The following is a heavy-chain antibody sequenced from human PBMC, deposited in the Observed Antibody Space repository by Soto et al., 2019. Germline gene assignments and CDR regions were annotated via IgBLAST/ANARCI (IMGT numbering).Heavy chain of an antibody. CDR1: GYSFTSYW. V-gene: IGHV5-51*01. J-gene: IGHJ6*02. D-gene: IGHD3-3*01. Sequence: GESLKISCKGSGYSFTSYWIAWVRQMPGKGLEWMGIIYRGDSDIRYSPSFQGQVTMSTDKSISTAYLQWDSLKASDTAMYYCARQASTIFGVVKDYYYYYGMDVWGQGTTVTVSS. CDR2: IYRGDSDI. CDR3: ARQASTIFGVVKDYYYYYGMDV.